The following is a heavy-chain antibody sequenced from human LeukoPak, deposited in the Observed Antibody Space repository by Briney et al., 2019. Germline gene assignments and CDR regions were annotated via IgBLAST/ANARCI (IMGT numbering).Heavy chain of an antibody. CDR3: ASSSRPSYYDFWSGYYNYYYYGMDV. V-gene: IGHV3-48*01. Sequence: YXXDSVKGRFTISRDNAKNSLYLQMNSLRAEDTAVYYCASSSRPSYYDFWSGYYNYYYYGMDVWGQGTTVTVSS. D-gene: IGHD3-3*01. J-gene: IGHJ6*02.